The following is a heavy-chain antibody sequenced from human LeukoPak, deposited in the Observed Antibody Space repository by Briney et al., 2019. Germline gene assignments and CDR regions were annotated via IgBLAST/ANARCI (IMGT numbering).Heavy chain of an antibody. Sequence: PSQTLSLTCTVSGGSISSGDYYWSWIRQPPGKGLEWIGYIYYSGSTYYNPSLKSRVTISVDTSKNQFSLKLSSVTAADTAVYYRARGAEGGYLPVDYWGQGTLVTVSS. CDR1: GGSISSGDYY. J-gene: IGHJ4*02. CDR2: IYYSGST. V-gene: IGHV4-30-4*01. D-gene: IGHD3-22*01. CDR3: ARGAEGGYLPVDY.